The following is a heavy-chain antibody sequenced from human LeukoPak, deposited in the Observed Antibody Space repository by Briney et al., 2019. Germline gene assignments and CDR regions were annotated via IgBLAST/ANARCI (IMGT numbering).Heavy chain of an antibody. CDR3: ASNLVGASDYYFDY. CDR2: INPSGGST. D-gene: IGHD1-26*01. V-gene: IGHV1-46*01. J-gene: IGHJ4*02. CDR1: GYTFTSYY. Sequence: ASVTVSCKASGYTFTSYYMHWVRQAPGQGLEWMGIINPSGGSTSYAQKFQGRVTMTRDTSKNQFSLKLSSVTAADTAVYYCASNLVGASDYYFDYWGQGTLVTVSS.